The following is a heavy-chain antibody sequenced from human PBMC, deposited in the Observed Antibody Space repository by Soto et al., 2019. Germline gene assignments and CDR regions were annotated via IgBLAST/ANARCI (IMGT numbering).Heavy chain of an antibody. J-gene: IGHJ4*01. CDR1: GGSISSSSYY. CDR3: ARKATVAVNFDY. D-gene: IGHD6-19*01. V-gene: IGHV4-39*01. Sequence: SETLSLTCTVSGGSISSSSYYWGWIRQPPGKGLEWIGSIYYSGSTYYNPSLKSRVTISVDTSKNQFYLKLSSVTAADTAVYYCARKATVAVNFDYWGHGTLVTVSS. CDR2: IYYSGST.